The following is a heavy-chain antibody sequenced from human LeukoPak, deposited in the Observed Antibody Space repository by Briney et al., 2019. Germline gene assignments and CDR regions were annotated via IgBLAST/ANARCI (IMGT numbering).Heavy chain of an antibody. D-gene: IGHD3-22*01. CDR1: GFTFSSYG. CDR2: MSGTGGYT. J-gene: IGHJ3*02. Sequence: GGSLRLSCVGSGFTFSSYGMGWVRQAPGKGLEWVSGMSGTGGYTYDADAVKGRFTISRDNAKNSLYLQMNSLGAEDTAFYYCASDRRSDSSGYAFDIWGQGTMVTVSS. CDR3: ASDRRSDSSGYAFDI. V-gene: IGHV3-20*04.